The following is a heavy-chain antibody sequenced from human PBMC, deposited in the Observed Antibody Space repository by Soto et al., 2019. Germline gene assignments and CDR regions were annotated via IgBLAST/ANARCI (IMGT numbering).Heavy chain of an antibody. CDR1: GYTFSDYY. D-gene: IGHD3-3*01. CDR3: ASHYDMWSGYLSPVDY. V-gene: IGHV3-11*01. CDR2: IDTSGTKI. J-gene: IGHJ4*02. Sequence: QVQLVESGGDLVKPGGSLRLSCAASGYTFSDYYMSWIRQAPGKGLEWISYIDTSGTKIYYADSVKGRFTITRDNAKNSLYLEMNSLRDEGKAVYYCASHYDMWSGYLSPVDYWGQGTLGTVSS.